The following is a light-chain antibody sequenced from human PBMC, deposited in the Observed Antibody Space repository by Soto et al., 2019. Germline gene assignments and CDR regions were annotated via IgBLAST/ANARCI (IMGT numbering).Light chain of an antibody. CDR3: QQYGSSPWT. J-gene: IGKJ1*01. CDR1: QSVSSSY. Sequence: EIVLTQYPDPVSLSAGERSTLSCMASQSVSSSYLAWYQQKPGQAPRLLIYGASSRATGIPDRFSGSGSGTDFTLTISRLEPEDFAVYYCQQYGSSPWTFGQGTKVDIK. CDR2: GAS. V-gene: IGKV3-20*01.